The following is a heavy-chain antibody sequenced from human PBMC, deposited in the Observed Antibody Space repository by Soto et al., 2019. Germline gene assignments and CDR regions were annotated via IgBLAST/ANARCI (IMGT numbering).Heavy chain of an antibody. Sequence: QVQLVQSGAEVKKPGASVKVSCKASGYTFTSYAMHWVRQAPGQRLEWMGWINAGNGNTKYSQKFQGRVTITRDTSASTAYMELSSLRSEDTAVYYCARGLTALLWGDAFDTWGQGTMVTVSS. J-gene: IGHJ3*02. V-gene: IGHV1-3*01. CDR2: INAGNGNT. CDR1: GYTFTSYA. CDR3: ARGLTALLWGDAFDT. D-gene: IGHD2-15*01.